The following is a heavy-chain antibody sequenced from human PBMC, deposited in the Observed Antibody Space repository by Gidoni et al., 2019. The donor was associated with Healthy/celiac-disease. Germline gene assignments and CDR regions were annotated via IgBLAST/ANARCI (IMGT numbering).Heavy chain of an antibody. Sequence: QVQLQQWGAGLLKPSETLSLTCAVYGGSFSGYYWSWIRQPPGKGLEWIWEINHSGSTNYNPSLKSRVTISVDTSKNQFSLKLSSVTAADTAVYYCARTTVEQWLVRYWYFDLWGRGTLVTVSS. J-gene: IGHJ2*01. V-gene: IGHV4-34*01. CDR2: INHSGST. CDR1: GGSFSGYY. D-gene: IGHD6-19*01. CDR3: ARTTVEQWLVRYWYFDL.